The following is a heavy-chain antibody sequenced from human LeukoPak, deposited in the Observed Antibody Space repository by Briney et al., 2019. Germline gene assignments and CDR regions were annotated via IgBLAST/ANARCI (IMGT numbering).Heavy chain of an antibody. J-gene: IGHJ4*02. Sequence: GGSLRLSCAATGFTFSSYAMYWVRQAPGKGLEWVSGIFGSGGSTHYADSVKGRFTISRDNSKNTVYLQMNSLRAEDTAVYYCAKTSTGYSSGRFPGWPVDYWGQGTLVTVSS. CDR1: GFTFSSYA. CDR3: AKTSTGYSSGRFPGWPVDY. V-gene: IGHV3-23*01. CDR2: IFGSGGST. D-gene: IGHD6-19*01.